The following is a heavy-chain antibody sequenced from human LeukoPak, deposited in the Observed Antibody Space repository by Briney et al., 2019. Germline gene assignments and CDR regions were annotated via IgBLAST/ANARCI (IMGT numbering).Heavy chain of an antibody. CDR2: IRYDGGNK. D-gene: IGHD2-15*01. Sequence: TGGSLRLSCAASGFTFSGYGMHWVRQAPGKGLEWVAFIRYDGGNKYYADSVKGRFTISRDNSKNTLYLQMNSLRAEDTAVYYCARVDTTRYCSGGSCFAFDYWGQGTLVTVSS. V-gene: IGHV3-30*02. CDR1: GFTFSGYG. J-gene: IGHJ4*02. CDR3: ARVDTTRYCSGGSCFAFDY.